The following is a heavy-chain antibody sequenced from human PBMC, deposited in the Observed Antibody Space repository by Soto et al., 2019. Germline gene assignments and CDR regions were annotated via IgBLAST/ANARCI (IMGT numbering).Heavy chain of an antibody. V-gene: IGHV1-69*13. D-gene: IGHD6-6*01. Sequence: ASVKVSCKASGGTFSSYAISWVRQAPGQGLEWMGGIIPIFGTANYAQKFQGRVTITADESTSTAYMELSSPRSEDTVVYYCARVNRRIAARIPSYYYYGMDVWGQGTTVTVSS. CDR3: ARVNRRIAARIPSYYYYGMDV. CDR1: GGTFSSYA. J-gene: IGHJ6*02. CDR2: IIPIFGTA.